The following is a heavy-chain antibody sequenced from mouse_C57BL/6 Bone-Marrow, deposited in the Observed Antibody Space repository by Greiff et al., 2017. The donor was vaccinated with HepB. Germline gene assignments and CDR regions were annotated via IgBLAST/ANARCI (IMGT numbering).Heavy chain of an antibody. Sequence: VQLVESGPGLVAPSQSLSITCTVSGFSLTSYAMSWVRQPPGKGLEWLGVIWTGGGTNYNSAPKSRLSISNENTTSQVFLKKNSLQTDDTARYYCARNQMATALYYYALDYWGQGTSVTVSS. CDR3: ARNQMATALYYYALDY. CDR2: IWTGGGT. D-gene: IGHD4-1*02. CDR1: GFSLTSYA. J-gene: IGHJ4*01. V-gene: IGHV2-9-1*01.